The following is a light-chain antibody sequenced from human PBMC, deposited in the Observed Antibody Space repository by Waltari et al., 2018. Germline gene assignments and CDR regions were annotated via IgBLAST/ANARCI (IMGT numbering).Light chain of an antibody. CDR3: SSYRSSSTLE. CDR1: SSDIGGSNY. J-gene: IGLJ2*01. V-gene: IGLV2-14*03. CDR2: DVS. Sequence: QSALTQPASVSGSPGQSITISCTGTSSDIGGSNYVSWYQQHPGKAPKLMIYDVSNWPSGVSNRFSGSKSGNTASLTISGLQAEDEADYYCSSYRSSSTLEFGGGTKLTVL.